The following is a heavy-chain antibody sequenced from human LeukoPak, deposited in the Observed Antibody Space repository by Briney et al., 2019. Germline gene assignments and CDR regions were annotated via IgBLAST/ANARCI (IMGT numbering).Heavy chain of an antibody. J-gene: IGHJ4*02. CDR1: GYSISSGYY. D-gene: IGHD2-21*02. V-gene: IGHV4-38-2*02. CDR2: IYHSGST. Sequence: PSETLSLTCAVSGYSISSGYYWGWIRQPPGKGLEWIGSIYHSGSTYYNPSLKSRVTISVDTSKNQFSLKLSSVTAADTAVYYCAREGDLQAYCGGDCYSYFDYLGQGTLVTVSS. CDR3: AREGDLQAYCGGDCYSYFDY.